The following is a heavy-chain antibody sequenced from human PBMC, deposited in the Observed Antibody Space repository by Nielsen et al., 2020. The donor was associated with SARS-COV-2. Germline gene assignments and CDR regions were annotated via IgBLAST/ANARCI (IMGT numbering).Heavy chain of an antibody. CDR2: ISGSGGST. V-gene: IGHV3-23*01. CDR1: GFTFSCYA. Sequence: GESLKISCAASGFTFSCYAMSWVRQAPGKGLEWVSAISGSGGSTYYADSVKGRFTISRDNSKNTLYLQMNSLRAEDTAVYYCAKRKGWNDVFWFDPWGQGTLVTVSS. CDR3: AKRKGWNDVFWFDP. J-gene: IGHJ5*02. D-gene: IGHD1-1*01.